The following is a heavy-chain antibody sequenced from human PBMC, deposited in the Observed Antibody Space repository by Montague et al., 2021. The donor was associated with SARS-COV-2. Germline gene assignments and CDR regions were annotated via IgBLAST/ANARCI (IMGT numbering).Heavy chain of an antibody. J-gene: IGHJ4*02. CDR1: GDSVSTNSGT. CDR3: ARAERGSCGDGHCYQYFFDY. Sequence: CAISGDSVSTNSGTWNWVRQSPSRGLEWLGRTYYRSEWYSDYSVSVKSRISINPDTSKNQFSLQLNSVTPEDTAVYYCARAERGSCGDGHCYQYFFDYWGQGTLVTVSS. CDR2: TYYRSEWYS. V-gene: IGHV6-1*01. D-gene: IGHD2-15*01.